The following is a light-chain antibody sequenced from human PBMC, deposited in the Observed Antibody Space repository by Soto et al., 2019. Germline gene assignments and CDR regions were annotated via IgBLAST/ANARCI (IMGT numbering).Light chain of an antibody. CDR2: GAS. V-gene: IGKV3-15*01. J-gene: IGKJ3*01. CDR1: QHISGSN. CDR3: QKYNKWPPT. Sequence: EVVLTQSPGTLSLSPGERATLSCRASQHISGSNFGWYQQRPGQAPSLLIYGASSRATGIPARFSGSGSGTEFTLTISSLKSDDFAVYYCQKYNKWPPTFGPGTKVDIK.